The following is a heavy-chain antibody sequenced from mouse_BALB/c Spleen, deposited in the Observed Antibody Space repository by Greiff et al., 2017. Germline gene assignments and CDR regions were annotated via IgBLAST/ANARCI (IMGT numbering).Heavy chain of an antibody. D-gene: IGHD2-3*01. CDR1: GFTFSSYG. CDR2: ISSGGSYT. CDR3: ARDGYYGAMDY. J-gene: IGHJ4*01. V-gene: IGHV5-6*01. Sequence: EVKLVESGGDLVKPGGSLKLSCAASGFTFSSYGMSWVRQTPDKRLEWVATISSGGSYTYYPDSVKGRFTISRDNAKNNLYLQMSSLKSEDTAMYYCARDGYYGAMDYWGQGTSVTVSS.